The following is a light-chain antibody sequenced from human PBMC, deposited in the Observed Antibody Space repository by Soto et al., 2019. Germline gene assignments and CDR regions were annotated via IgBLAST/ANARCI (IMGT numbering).Light chain of an antibody. CDR1: SSDVGGYNY. V-gene: IGLV2-14*01. J-gene: IGLJ2*01. Sequence: QSALTQPASVSGSPGQSITISCTGTSSDVGGYNYVSWYQQHPGKAPKLMIYDVSNRPSGVSNRFSGSKSGNTASLTSSGLQAEGEADYYCSSYTSSSSVVFGGGTKVTVL. CDR2: DVS. CDR3: SSYTSSSSVV.